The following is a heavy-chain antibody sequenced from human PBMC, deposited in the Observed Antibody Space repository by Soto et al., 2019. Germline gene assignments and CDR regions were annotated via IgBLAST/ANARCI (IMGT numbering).Heavy chain of an antibody. CDR3: ARYPLGSGSYYPPSDY. V-gene: IGHV4-34*01. CDR1: GGSFSGYY. J-gene: IGHJ4*02. Sequence: SSETLSLTCAVYGGSFSGYYWSWIRQPPGKGLEWIGEINHSGSTNYNPSLKSRVTISVDTSKNQFSLKLSSVTAADTAVYYCARYPLGSGSYYPPSDYWGQGTLVTVSS. D-gene: IGHD3-10*01. CDR2: INHSGST.